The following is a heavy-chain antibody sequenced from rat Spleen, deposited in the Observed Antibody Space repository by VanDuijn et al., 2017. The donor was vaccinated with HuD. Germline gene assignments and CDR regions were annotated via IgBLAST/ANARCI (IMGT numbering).Heavy chain of an antibody. V-gene: IGHV5-58*01. CDR3: ARHGDGGYLFAY. CDR2: ISSEGGNT. J-gene: IGHJ3*01. CDR1: GFTFSSYW. D-gene: IGHD1-11*01. Sequence: EVQLVESDGGFVQPGRSLKLSCVASGFTFSSYWMYWVRQAPGKGLEWVSSISSEGGNTYYPDSVKGRFTISRDNAKSTLYLQMDSLRSEDTATYYCARHGDGGYLFAYWGQGTLVTVSS.